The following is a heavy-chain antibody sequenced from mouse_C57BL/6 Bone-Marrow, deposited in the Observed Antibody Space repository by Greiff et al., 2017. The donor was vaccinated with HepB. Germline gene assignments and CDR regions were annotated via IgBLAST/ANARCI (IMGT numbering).Heavy chain of an antibody. Sequence: EVKLVESVAELVRPGASVKLSCTASGFNIKNTYMHWVKQRPEQGLEWIGRIDPANGNTKYAPKFQGKATITADTSSNTAYLQLSSLTSEDTAIYYCAPDSSGYVGFAYWGQGTLVTVSA. J-gene: IGHJ3*01. V-gene: IGHV14-3*01. CDR3: APDSSGYVGFAY. CDR2: IDPANGNT. D-gene: IGHD3-2*02. CDR1: GFNIKNTY.